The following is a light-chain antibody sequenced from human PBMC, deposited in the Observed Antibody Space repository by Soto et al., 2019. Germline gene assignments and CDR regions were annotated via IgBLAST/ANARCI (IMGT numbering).Light chain of an antibody. CDR1: NIGSNT. J-gene: IGLJ3*02. CDR2: TNN. Sequence: QSVLTQPPSASGTPGQRVTISCSNIGSNTVNWYQQLPGTAPKLLMYTNNQRPSGVPDRFSGSKSGTSASLAISGLRSEDEADYYCAAWDDSLNGWVFGGGTKLTVL. CDR3: AAWDDSLNGWV. V-gene: IGLV1-44*01.